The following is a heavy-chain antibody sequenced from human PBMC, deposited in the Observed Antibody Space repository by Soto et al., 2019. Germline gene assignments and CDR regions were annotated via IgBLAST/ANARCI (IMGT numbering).Heavy chain of an antibody. V-gene: IGHV4-59*01. Sequence: ETLCLTCPVSGDSISTFYWGWMRQSPGKELEWIGYVYYTGSTNYNPSLKSRVTISVDRSKNQFSLKLTSASAADTAVYYCARGRTVRNYADDSSDYFYFFDYWGQGTQV. CDR2: VYYTGST. D-gene: IGHD3-22*01. CDR3: ARGRTVRNYADDSSDYFYFFDY. J-gene: IGHJ4*02. CDR1: GDSISTFY.